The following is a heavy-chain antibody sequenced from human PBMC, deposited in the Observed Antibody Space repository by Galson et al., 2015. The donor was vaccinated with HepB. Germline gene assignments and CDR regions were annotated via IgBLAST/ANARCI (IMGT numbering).Heavy chain of an antibody. CDR3: ARDRAPTDYGGWFDP. J-gene: IGHJ5*02. D-gene: IGHD4-23*01. CDR2: IIPIFGTT. Sequence: SVKVSCKASGGTFSSYAISWVRQAPGQGLEWMGGIIPIFGTTNYAHKLQGRVTITADESTSTAYMKLSSLTSEDTAVYYCARDRAPTDYGGWFDPWGQGTLVTVSS. V-gene: IGHV1-69*13. CDR1: GGTFSSYA.